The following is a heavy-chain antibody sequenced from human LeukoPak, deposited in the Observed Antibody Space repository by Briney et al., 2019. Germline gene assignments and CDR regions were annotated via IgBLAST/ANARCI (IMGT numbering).Heavy chain of an antibody. J-gene: IGHJ4*02. CDR1: GGTFSSYA. V-gene: IGHV1-69*04. CDR3: ARDQGSSGYYPW. Sequence: GASVKVSCKASGGTFSSYAISWVRQAPGQGLEWMGRIIPILGIANYAQKFQGRVTITADKSTSTAYMELSSLRSEDTAVYYCARDQGSSGYYPWWGQGTLVTVSS. CDR2: IIPILGIA. D-gene: IGHD3-22*01.